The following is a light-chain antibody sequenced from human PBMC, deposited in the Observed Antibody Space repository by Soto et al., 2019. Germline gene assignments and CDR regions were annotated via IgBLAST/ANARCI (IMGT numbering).Light chain of an antibody. CDR3: QHDGILPCR. J-gene: IGKJ1*01. Sequence: SPGTVSLTNRERATLSCRASQSLNSIYLAWYQQKPGQAPRLLIYGASSRATGIPDRFSGSGSGTDFTLTISSLEPEDVTVYYCQHDGILPCRFGQGGIVDIK. CDR2: GAS. CDR1: QSLNSIY. V-gene: IGKV3-20*01.